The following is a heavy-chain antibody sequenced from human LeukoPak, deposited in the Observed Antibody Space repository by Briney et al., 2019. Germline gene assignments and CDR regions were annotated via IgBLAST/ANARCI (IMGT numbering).Heavy chain of an antibody. CDR3: ATRNFGDYGAFDI. D-gene: IGHD4-17*01. Sequence: ASVKVSCKVSGYTLSDLAMHWVRQAPGKGLEWMGGLHPEDSEAIYAQPLQGRVTMTEDTSTDTAYMELSSLRSEDTAVYYCATRNFGDYGAFDIWGQGTMVTVSS. J-gene: IGHJ3*02. V-gene: IGHV1-24*01. CDR1: GYTLSDLA. CDR2: LHPEDSEA.